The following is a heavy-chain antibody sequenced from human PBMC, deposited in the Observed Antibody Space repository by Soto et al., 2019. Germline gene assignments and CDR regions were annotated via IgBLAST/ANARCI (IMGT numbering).Heavy chain of an antibody. D-gene: IGHD5-12*01. Sequence: QVQLVQSGAEVKKPGSSVKVSCKASGGTFSNYAISWVRQAPGQGLEWVGGIIPIFGTTNFAQKFQGRVTITADESTTTADMELSGLRSEDTAVYYWARDGGRDGYFGNGLDPWGQGTLVTVSS. CDR2: IIPIFGTT. J-gene: IGHJ5*02. CDR3: ARDGGRDGYFGNGLDP. V-gene: IGHV1-69*12. CDR1: GGTFSNYA.